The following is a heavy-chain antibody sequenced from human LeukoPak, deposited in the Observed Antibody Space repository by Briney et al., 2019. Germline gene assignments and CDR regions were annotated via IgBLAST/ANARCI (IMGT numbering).Heavy chain of an antibody. CDR3: ASTYYYDSSGYSHPPGAFDI. Sequence: PGGSLRLSCAASGFTFSSYAMSWVRQAPGKGLEWVSAISGSGGSTYYADSVKGRFTISRDNSKNTLYLQMSSLRAEDTAVYYCASTYYYDSSGYSHPPGAFDIWGQGTMVTVSS. CDR1: GFTFSSYA. J-gene: IGHJ3*02. D-gene: IGHD3-22*01. V-gene: IGHV3-23*01. CDR2: ISGSGGST.